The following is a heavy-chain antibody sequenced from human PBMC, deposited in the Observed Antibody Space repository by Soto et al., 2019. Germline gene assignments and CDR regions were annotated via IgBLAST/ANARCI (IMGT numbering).Heavy chain of an antibody. CDR1: GFTFSSYW. D-gene: IGHD5-12*01. CDR2: INSDGSGT. CDR3: ARDWATISLEFDP. J-gene: IGHJ5*02. Sequence: GGSLRLSCAASGFTFSSYWMHWVRQAPGKGLVWVSRINSDGSGTTYAESVKGRFTISRDNAKNTLYLQMNSLRAEDTAVYYCARDWATISLEFDPWGQGTLVTVSS. V-gene: IGHV3-74*01.